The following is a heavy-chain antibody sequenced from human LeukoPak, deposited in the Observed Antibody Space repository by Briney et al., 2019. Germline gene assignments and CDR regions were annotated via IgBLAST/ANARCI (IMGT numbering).Heavy chain of an antibody. J-gene: IGHJ4*02. CDR3: ARGEYDILTGYYNEYYFDY. V-gene: IGHV4-59*01. Sequence: PSETLSLACTVSGGSISTYYWSWIRQPPGKGLEWIGYIYYSGSTNYNPSLKSRVTISVDTSKNQFSLKLSSVTAADTAVYYCARGEYDILTGYYNEYYFDYWGQGTLVTVSS. D-gene: IGHD3-9*01. CDR1: GGSISTYY. CDR2: IYYSGST.